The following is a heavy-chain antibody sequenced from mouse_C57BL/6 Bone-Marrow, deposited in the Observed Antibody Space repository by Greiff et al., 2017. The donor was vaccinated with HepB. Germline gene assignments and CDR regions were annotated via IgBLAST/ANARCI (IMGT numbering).Heavy chain of an antibody. CDR1: GFTFSDYY. CDR3: ARRGYYSNSDV. V-gene: IGHV5-12*01. CDR2: ISNGGGST. J-gene: IGHJ1*03. D-gene: IGHD2-12*01. Sequence: EVKVVESGGGLVQPGGSLKLSCAASGFTFSDYYMYWVRQTPEKRLEWVAYISNGGGSTYYPDTVKGRFTISRDNAKNTLYLQMSRLKSEDTAMYYCARRGYYSNSDVWGTGTTVTVSS.